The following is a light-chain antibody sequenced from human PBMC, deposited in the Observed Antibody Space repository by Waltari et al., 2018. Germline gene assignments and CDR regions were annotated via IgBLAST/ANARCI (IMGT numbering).Light chain of an antibody. V-gene: IGLV3-1*01. CDR2: QDT. J-gene: IGLJ2*01. CDR3: QAWDSSTAVV. Sequence: SYELTPPPSVSVSPGQTASITCSGDELGDKYASWYQQKPGQSPVLVIYQDTKRPSGIPERFSGSNSGNTSTLTISGTQAMDEADYYCQAWDSSTAVVFGGGTKLTVL. CDR1: ELGDKY.